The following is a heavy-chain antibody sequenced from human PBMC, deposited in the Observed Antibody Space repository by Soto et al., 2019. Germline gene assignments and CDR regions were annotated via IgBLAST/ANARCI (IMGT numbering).Heavy chain of an antibody. V-gene: IGHV4-4*02. D-gene: IGHD1-7*01. J-gene: IGHJ4*02. Sequence: QVQLQESGPGLVKPSGPLSLTCAVSGGSFTSNNWWTWVRQPPGQGLEWIGEIYRTGSTNYNPSLKSRVTISLDKSENQFSLKVTSLTAADTAVYYCTSRDPGTSVDYWGQGTLVTVSS. CDR1: GGSFTSNNW. CDR3: TSRDPGTSVDY. CDR2: IYRTGST.